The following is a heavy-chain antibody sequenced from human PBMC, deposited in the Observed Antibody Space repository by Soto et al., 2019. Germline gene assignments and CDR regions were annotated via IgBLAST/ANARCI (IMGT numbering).Heavy chain of an antibody. J-gene: IGHJ4*02. CDR1: GASVSSGNHY. CDR2: IYNGVIT. CDR3: ARGWDANS. V-gene: IGHV4-61*01. D-gene: IGHD6-19*01. Sequence: QVLMQESGPGLVKPSETLSLTCTVSGASVSSGNHYWSWIRQPPGKRLEWIGFIYNGVITNYSPSLKRRVSISADTSRNQFSLKVNSVTAADTAVYYCARGWDANSWGQGALVTVSS.